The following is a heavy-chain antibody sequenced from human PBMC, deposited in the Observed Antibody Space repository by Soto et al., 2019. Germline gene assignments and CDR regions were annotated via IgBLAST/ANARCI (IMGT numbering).Heavy chain of an antibody. J-gene: IGHJ3*02. V-gene: IGHV1-69*06. CDR1: GGTLSDHG. D-gene: IGHD3-10*01. Sequence: QVQLEQSGAEVKKPGSSVTVSCKASGGTLSDHGVAWLRQAPGQGLEWMGGTIPVFTTATYAQKFQGRVTVTADKFTNIAYMELSSLRSEDTAFYFGARVVYGSGNYYTGPSAFDIWCQGTMVIVSS. CDR3: ARVVYGSGNYYTGPSAFDI. CDR2: TIPVFTTA.